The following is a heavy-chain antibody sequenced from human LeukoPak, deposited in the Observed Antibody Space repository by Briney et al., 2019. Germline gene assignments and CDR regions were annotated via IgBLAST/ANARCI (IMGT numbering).Heavy chain of an antibody. J-gene: IGHJ2*01. D-gene: IGHD7-27*01. CDR1: GFTFSSYS. CDR2: ISDSGDNT. CDR3: ANPWGLGWYFDL. Sequence: GGSLRLSRAASGFTFSSYSMNWVRQAPWKGLEWVSTISDSGDNTYYADSVKGRFTISRDNSKNTLFLQMNSLRAEDTAVYYCANPWGLGWYFDLWGRGTLVTVSS. V-gene: IGHV3-23*01.